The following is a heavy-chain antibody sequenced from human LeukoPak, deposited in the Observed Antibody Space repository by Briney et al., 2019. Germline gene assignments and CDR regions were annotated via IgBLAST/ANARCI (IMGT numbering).Heavy chain of an antibody. V-gene: IGHV4-59*08. D-gene: IGHD4-17*01. Sequence: PSETLSLTCAVYGDSFSGYYWSWIRQPPGKGLEWIGYIYYSGSTNYNPSLKSRVTISVDTSKNQFSLKLSSVTAADTAVYYCASAHDYGDATFDYWGQGTLVTVSS. CDR1: GDSFSGYY. CDR3: ASAHDYGDATFDY. J-gene: IGHJ4*02. CDR2: IYYSGST.